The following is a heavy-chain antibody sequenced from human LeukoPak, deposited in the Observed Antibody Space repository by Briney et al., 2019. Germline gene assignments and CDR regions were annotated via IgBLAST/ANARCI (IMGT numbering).Heavy chain of an antibody. Sequence: PSGTLSLTCAASGGSISSSNWWSWVRQPPGKGLEWIGEFYHSGSTNYNPSLKSRVTISVDKSKNQFSLKLSSVTAADTAVYYCARGVVVPAASDITNWFDPWGQGTLVTVSS. CDR3: ARGVVVPAASDITNWFDP. CDR2: FYHSGST. D-gene: IGHD2-2*01. CDR1: GGSISSSNW. J-gene: IGHJ5*02. V-gene: IGHV4-4*02.